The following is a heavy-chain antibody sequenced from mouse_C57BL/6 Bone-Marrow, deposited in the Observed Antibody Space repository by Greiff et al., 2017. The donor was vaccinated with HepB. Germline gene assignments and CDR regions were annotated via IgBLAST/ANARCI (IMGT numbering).Heavy chain of an antibody. CDR3: ASNLFAY. V-gene: IGHV1-55*01. CDR2: IYPGSGST. CDR1: GYTFTGYW. Sequence: QVQLQQPGAELVKPGASVKMSCKASGYTFTGYWITWVKQSPGHVLEWIGDIYPGSGSTNYNEKFKSKATLTVDTSSSTAYMQLSSLTSEDSAVCYCASNLFAYWGQGTLVTVSA. J-gene: IGHJ3*01. D-gene: IGHD1-3*01.